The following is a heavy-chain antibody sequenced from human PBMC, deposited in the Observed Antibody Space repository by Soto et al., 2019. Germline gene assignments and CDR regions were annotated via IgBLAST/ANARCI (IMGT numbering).Heavy chain of an antibody. CDR2: VSHDGRNT. D-gene: IGHD6-19*01. V-gene: IGHV3-30*18. J-gene: IGHJ4*02. Sequence: VQLVESGGGVVQPGRSLRLSCAASGFTFSDYAMHWVRQAPGKGLEWVAVVSHDGRNTHYADSVKGRFTISRDRSKNPVSPEMASLRAEEQAGYFWAKGGRQWLVTSDFNYWGQGALVTVSS. CDR3: AKGGRQWLVTSDFNY. CDR1: GFTFSDYA.